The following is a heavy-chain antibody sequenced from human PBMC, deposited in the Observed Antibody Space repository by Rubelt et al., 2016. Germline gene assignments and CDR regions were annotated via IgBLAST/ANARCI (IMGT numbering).Heavy chain of an antibody. CDR3: ARGSTTTVVY. D-gene: IGHD4-11*01. Sequence: QAPGKGLEWVSAISGSGGSTYYADSVKGRFTISRDNTKNSMYLQMNSLRAEDTAVYYCARGSTTTVVYWGQGTLVTVSS. J-gene: IGHJ4*02. CDR2: ISGSGGST. V-gene: IGHV3-23*01.